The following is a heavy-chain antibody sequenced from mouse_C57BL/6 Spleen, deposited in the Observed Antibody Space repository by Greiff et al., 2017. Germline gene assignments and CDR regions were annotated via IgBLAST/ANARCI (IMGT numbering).Heavy chain of an antibody. D-gene: IGHD1-1*01. Sequence: VHVKQSGPELVKPGDSVKISCKASGYSFTGYFMNWVMQSHGKSLEWIGRINPYNGDTFYNQKFKGKATLTVDKSSSTAHMELRSLTSEDSAVYYCARRITTVVATDAMDYWGQGTSVTVSS. V-gene: IGHV1-20*01. CDR2: INPYNGDT. CDR1: GYSFTGYF. J-gene: IGHJ4*01. CDR3: ARRITTVVATDAMDY.